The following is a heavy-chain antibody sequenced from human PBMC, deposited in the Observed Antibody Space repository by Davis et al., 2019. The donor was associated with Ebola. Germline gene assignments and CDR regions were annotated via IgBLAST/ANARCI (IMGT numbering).Heavy chain of an antibody. Sequence: PGGSLRLSCAASGFTFSSYSMNWVRQAPGKGLEWVSSISSSSSYIYYADSVKGRFTISRDNAKNSLYLQMNSLRAEDTAVYYCARDPYSYGYLFACWFDPWGQGTLVTVSS. J-gene: IGHJ5*02. CDR3: ARDPYSYGYLFACWFDP. V-gene: IGHV3-21*01. D-gene: IGHD5-18*01. CDR1: GFTFSSYS. CDR2: ISSSSSYI.